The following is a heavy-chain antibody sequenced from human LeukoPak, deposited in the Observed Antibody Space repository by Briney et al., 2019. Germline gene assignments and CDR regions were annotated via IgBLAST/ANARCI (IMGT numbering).Heavy chain of an antibody. CDR2: IIPILGIA. CDR1: GGTFSSYA. V-gene: IGHV1-69*04. J-gene: IGHJ4*02. Sequence: SVKVSCKASGGTFSSYAIIWVRQAPGQGLEWMGRIIPILGIANYAQKFQGRVTITADKSTSTAYMELSSLRSEDTAVYYCARDGGAHSSGWYFDYWGQGTLVTVSS. CDR3: ARDGGAHSSGWYFDY. D-gene: IGHD6-19*01.